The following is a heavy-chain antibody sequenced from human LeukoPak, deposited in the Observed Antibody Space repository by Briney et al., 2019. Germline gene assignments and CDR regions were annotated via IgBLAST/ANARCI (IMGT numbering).Heavy chain of an antibody. V-gene: IGHV3-21*04. Sequence: PGGSLRLSCAASGFTFSSYSMNWVRQAPGKGLEWVSSVSSSSSYIYYADSVKGRFTISRDNAKNSLYLQMNSLRAEDTAVYYCARDRGSSGYYNWFDPWGQGTLVTVSS. D-gene: IGHD3-22*01. J-gene: IGHJ5*02. CDR3: ARDRGSSGYYNWFDP. CDR1: GFTFSSYS. CDR2: VSSSSSYI.